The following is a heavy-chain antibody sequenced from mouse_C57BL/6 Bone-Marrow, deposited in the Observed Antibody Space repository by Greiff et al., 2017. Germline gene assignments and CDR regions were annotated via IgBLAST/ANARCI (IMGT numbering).Heavy chain of an antibody. CDR2: IYPGSGST. Sequence: QVQLQQPGAELVKPGASVKMSCKASGYTFTSYWITWVKQRPGHGLEWIGDIYPGSGSTNYNEKFKSTATLTVDTSSSTAYMQLSSLTSEDTAVYYCAKLTGIPYYAMDYWGKGTSVTVSS. D-gene: IGHD4-1*01. V-gene: IGHV1-55*01. J-gene: IGHJ4*01. CDR3: AKLTGIPYYAMDY. CDR1: GYTFTSYW.